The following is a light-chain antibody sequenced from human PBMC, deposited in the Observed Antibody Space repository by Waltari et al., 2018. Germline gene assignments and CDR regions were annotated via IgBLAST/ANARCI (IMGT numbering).Light chain of an antibody. V-gene: IGKV4-1*01. CDR2: GAS. CDR1: QSLLFTSNNQNY. Sequence: IVMTQSPDSLAVSLGERATINCKSSQSLLFTSNNQNYLAWYQQKSGQAPKLLIYGASTRESGVPDRFSGRGSGTDFTLTINSLHAEDVAVYYCQQYYNTPLLTFGGGTKVEI. J-gene: IGKJ4*01. CDR3: QQYYNTPLLT.